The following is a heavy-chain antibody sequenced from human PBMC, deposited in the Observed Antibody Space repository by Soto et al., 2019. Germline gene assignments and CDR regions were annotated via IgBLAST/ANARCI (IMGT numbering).Heavy chain of an antibody. Sequence: ASVKVSCKASGYTFTSYAMHWVRQAPGQRLEWVGWINAGNGNTKYSQKFQGRVTITRDTSASTAYMELSSLRSEDTAVYYCARARSYYDILTGYYPGLFDYWGQGTLVTVSS. CDR2: INAGNGNT. V-gene: IGHV1-3*01. CDR1: GYTFTSYA. D-gene: IGHD3-9*01. CDR3: ARARSYYDILTGYYPGLFDY. J-gene: IGHJ4*02.